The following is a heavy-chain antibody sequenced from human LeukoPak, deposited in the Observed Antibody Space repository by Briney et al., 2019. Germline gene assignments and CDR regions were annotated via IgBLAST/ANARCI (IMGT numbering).Heavy chain of an antibody. D-gene: IGHD5-18*01. CDR2: IDRSGNPI. Sequence: PGGSLRLSCAASGLTLSDFYMSWLRQPPGKGLEWLSYIDRSGNPIYYADSVKGRFTISRDTAKNTLYLQMNSLRAEDTAVYYCAKDERYSYGTPGDYWGQGTLVTVSS. V-gene: IGHV3-11*01. CDR1: GLTLSDFY. J-gene: IGHJ4*02. CDR3: AKDERYSYGTPGDY.